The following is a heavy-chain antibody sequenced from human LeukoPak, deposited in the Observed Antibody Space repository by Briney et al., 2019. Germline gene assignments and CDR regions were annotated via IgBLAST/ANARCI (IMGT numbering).Heavy chain of an antibody. V-gene: IGHV3-7*01. CDR2: IKQDGSEK. D-gene: IGHD2-8*01. Sequence: GGSLILSCAASGFTFSSYWMSWVRQAPGKGLEWVANIKQDGSEKYYVDSVKGRFTISRDNAKNSLYLQMNSLRAEDTAVYYCARSGTEYCTNGVCYYYYYYYMDVWGKGTTVTVSS. CDR3: ARSGTEYCTNGVCYYYYYYYMDV. J-gene: IGHJ6*03. CDR1: GFTFSSYW.